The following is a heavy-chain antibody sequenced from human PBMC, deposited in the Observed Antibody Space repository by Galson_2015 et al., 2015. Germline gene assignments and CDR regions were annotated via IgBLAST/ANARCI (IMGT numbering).Heavy chain of an antibody. Sequence: SLRLSCAASGFTFSSYAMHWVRQAPGKGLERLSTFRGTGSRMYKRDSVKGRFTICRDNSRNTLYLQMYSLRAAVTAVYYCAKCGVCSSTRCFYFYYGMDVWGQGTTVTVSS. CDR1: GFTFSSYA. CDR2: FRGTGSRM. CDR3: AKCGVCSSTRCFYFYYGMDV. D-gene: IGHD2-2*01. V-gene: IGHV3-23*01. J-gene: IGHJ6*02.